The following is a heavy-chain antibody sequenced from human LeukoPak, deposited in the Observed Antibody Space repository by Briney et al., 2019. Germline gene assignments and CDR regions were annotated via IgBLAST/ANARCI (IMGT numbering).Heavy chain of an antibody. CDR1: GFTFGSYS. D-gene: IGHD2-2*01. Sequence: PGGSLRLSCSASGFTFGSYSMNWVRQAPGKGLEWVSYIDSTGTIIYYADSVKGRFTISRDNARNSLYLQMNSLTDEDTAVYYCTRAGYCSDASCYVPDYWGQGTLVTVSS. V-gene: IGHV3-48*02. CDR2: IDSTGTII. CDR3: TRAGYCSDASCYVPDY. J-gene: IGHJ4*02.